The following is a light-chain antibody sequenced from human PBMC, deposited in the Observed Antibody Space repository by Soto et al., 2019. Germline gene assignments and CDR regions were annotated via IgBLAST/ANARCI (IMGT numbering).Light chain of an antibody. CDR3: QQYGSTPLT. CDR1: QSVGNNY. V-gene: IGKV3-20*01. Sequence: EIVLTQSPGTLSLSPGERATLSCRASQSVGNNYLAWYQQKPGQAPRFLIYDASSRATGIPDRFSGSGSGTDFTLTISRLEPEDFAVYYCQQYGSTPLTFRGGTKV. CDR2: DAS. J-gene: IGKJ4*01.